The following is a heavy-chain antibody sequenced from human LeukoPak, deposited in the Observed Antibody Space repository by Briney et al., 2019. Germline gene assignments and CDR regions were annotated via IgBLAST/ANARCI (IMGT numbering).Heavy chain of an antibody. Sequence: GSLRLSCAASGFTFSSYEMNWVRQAPGKGLEWIGEINHSGSTNYNPSLKSRVTISVDTSKNQFSLKLSSVTAADTAVYYCARRLYYYGSGSSLGYFQHWGQGTLVTVSS. J-gene: IGHJ1*01. CDR3: ARRLYYYGSGSSLGYFQH. CDR2: INHSGST. V-gene: IGHV4-34*01. CDR1: GFTFSSYE. D-gene: IGHD3-10*01.